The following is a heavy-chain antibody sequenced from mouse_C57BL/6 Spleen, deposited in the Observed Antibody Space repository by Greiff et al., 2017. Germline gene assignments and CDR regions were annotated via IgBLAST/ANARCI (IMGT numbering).Heavy chain of an antibody. J-gene: IGHJ4*01. CDR2: IYPGDGDT. CDR3: ARSVTARAYAMDY. D-gene: IGHD3-2*01. Sequence: QVQLQQSGPELVKPGASVKISCKASGYAFSSSWMNWVKQRPGKGLEWIGRIYPGDGDTNYNGKFKGKATLTADKSSSTAYMQLSSLTSEDSAVYFCARSVTARAYAMDYWGQGTSVTVSS. CDR1: GYAFSSSW. V-gene: IGHV1-82*01.